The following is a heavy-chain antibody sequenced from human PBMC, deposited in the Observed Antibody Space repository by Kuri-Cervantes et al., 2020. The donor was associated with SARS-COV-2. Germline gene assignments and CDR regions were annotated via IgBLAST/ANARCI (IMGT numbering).Heavy chain of an antibody. CDR3: ARGADHYDAFDI. J-gene: IGHJ3*02. Sequence: SETLSLTCTVSGGSISSRDYCWSWIRQPPGEGLEWMGYIYYGGTTYYRPSLKSRLAMSLDTSKNQFSLKLSSVTAADTAVYYCARGADHYDAFDIWGQGTMVTVSS. CDR2: IYYGGTT. V-gene: IGHV4-30-4*08. CDR1: GGSISSRDYC. D-gene: IGHD1-14*01.